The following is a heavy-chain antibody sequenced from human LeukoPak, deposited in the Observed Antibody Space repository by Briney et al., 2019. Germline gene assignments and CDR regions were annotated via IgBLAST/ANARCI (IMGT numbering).Heavy chain of an antibody. J-gene: IGHJ4*02. CDR2: IYTSGST. CDR3: ARPPLNYGSGSYSAYYFDY. Sequence: PSETLSLTCTVSGGSISSYYWSWIRQPAGKGLEGIGRIYTSGSTNYNPSLKSRVPMSVDTSKNQFSLKLSSVSAADTAVYYCARPPLNYGSGSYSAYYFDYCGQGTLVTVSS. CDR1: GGSISSYY. V-gene: IGHV4-4*07. D-gene: IGHD3-10*01.